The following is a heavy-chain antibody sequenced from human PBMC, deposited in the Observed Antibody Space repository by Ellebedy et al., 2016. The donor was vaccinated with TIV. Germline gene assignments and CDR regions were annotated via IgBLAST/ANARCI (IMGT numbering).Heavy chain of an antibody. J-gene: IGHJ4*02. CDR1: GGSFSGYY. CDR2: INHSGST. Sequence: SETLSLXXAVYGGSFSGYYWSWIRQPPGKGLEWIGEINHSGSTNYNPSLKSRVTISVDTSKNQFSLKLSSVTAADTAVYYCARVVASKGAGYWGQGTLVTVSS. D-gene: IGHD2-2*01. V-gene: IGHV4-34*01. CDR3: ARVVASKGAGY.